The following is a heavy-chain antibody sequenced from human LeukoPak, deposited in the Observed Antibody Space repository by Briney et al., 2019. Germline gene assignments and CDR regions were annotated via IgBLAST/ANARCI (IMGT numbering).Heavy chain of an antibody. CDR3: AREERDGYNYYWYFDL. V-gene: IGHV3-21*01. D-gene: IGHD5-24*01. Sequence: GGSLRLSCAASGFTFSSYSMNWVRQAPGKGLESVSSISSSIYYADSVKGRFTISRDNAKNSLYLQMNSLRAEDTAVYYCAREERDGYNYYWYFDLWGRGTLVTVSS. J-gene: IGHJ2*01. CDR1: GFTFSSYS. CDR2: ISSSI.